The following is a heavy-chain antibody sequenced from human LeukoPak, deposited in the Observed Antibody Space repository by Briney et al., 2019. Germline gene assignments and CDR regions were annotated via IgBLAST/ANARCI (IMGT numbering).Heavy chain of an antibody. D-gene: IGHD6-19*01. CDR1: GYTFTSYG. CDR3: ARDTSVAGTEDWFDP. Sequence: ASVKVSCKPSGYTFTSYGISWVRQAPGQGLEWMGWISAYNGNTNYAQKLQGRVTMTTDTSTSTAYMELRSLRSDDTAVYYCARDTSVAGTEDWFDPWGQGTLVTVSS. J-gene: IGHJ5*02. CDR2: ISAYNGNT. V-gene: IGHV1-18*01.